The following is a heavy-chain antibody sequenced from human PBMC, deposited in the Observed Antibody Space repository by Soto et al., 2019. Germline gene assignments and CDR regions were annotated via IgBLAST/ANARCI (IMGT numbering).Heavy chain of an antibody. CDR2: IYHSGST. CDR3: ARGMTTVTTLDY. D-gene: IGHD4-4*01. CDR1: GGSISSGGYS. Sequence: PSETLSLTCAVSGGSISSGGYSWSWIRHPPGKGLEWIGYIYHSGSTYYNPSLKSRITISIDRSKNQLSLKLSSVTAADTAVYYCARGMTTVTTLDYWGQGTLVTVSS. J-gene: IGHJ4*02. V-gene: IGHV4-30-2*01.